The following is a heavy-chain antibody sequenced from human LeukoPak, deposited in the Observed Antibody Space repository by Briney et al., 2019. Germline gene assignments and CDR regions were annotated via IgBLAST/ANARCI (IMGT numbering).Heavy chain of an antibody. V-gene: IGHV3-21*01. J-gene: IGHJ4*02. Sequence: GGSLRLSCAASGFTFSRYNMVWVHQAPGKGLEWVSSISSRSSFISYADSVKGRFTVSRDNAKNSLYLEMNNLRAEDTAVYYCARDPTHFESSGTYFARWGQGTLVTVSS. CDR3: ARDPTHFESSGTYFAR. CDR2: ISSRSSFI. D-gene: IGHD1-26*01. CDR1: GFTFSRYN.